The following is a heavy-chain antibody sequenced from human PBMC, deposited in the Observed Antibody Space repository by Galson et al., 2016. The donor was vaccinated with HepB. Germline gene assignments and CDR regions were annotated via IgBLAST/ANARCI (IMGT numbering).Heavy chain of an antibody. V-gene: IGHV3-74*01. CDR2: ISLDGSVT. CDR3: GASRDGYIDY. CDR1: GFTGFTFSSYW. Sequence: SLRLSCAASGFTGFTFSSYWLHWVRQAPGKGLVWVSRISLDGSVTIYGDSVKGRFSTPRDNAKNTLFLQMNSLRAEDTAVYYCGASRDGYIDYWGQGALVTSSS. J-gene: IGHJ4*01. D-gene: IGHD5-24*01.